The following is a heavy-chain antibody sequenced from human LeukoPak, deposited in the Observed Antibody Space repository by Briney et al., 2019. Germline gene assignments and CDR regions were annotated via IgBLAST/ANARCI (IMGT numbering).Heavy chain of an antibody. CDR2: VNHSGST. Sequence: SETLSLTCAVYGGSFSGYYWSWIRQPPGKGLEWIGEVNHSGSTNYNPSLKSRVTISVDTSKNQFSLKLSSVTAADTAVYYCARGHYGARFDYWGQGTLVTVSS. D-gene: IGHD4/OR15-4a*01. CDR3: ARGHYGARFDY. V-gene: IGHV4-34*01. CDR1: GGSFSGYY. J-gene: IGHJ4*02.